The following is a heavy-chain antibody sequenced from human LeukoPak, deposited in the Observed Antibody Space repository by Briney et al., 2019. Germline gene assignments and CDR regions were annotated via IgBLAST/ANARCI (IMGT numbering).Heavy chain of an antibody. CDR2: IYSGGST. V-gene: IGHV3-66*04. D-gene: IGHD5-18*01. CDR1: GFTVNSNY. CDR3: ARQGYSYGLFDY. Sequence: GGSLRLSCAASGFTVNSNYMSWVRQAPGKGPEWISVIYSGGSTYYADSVKGRFTISRDNLKNTAYLQMNSLRAEDTAVYYCARQGYSYGLFDYWGQGTLVTVSS. J-gene: IGHJ4*02.